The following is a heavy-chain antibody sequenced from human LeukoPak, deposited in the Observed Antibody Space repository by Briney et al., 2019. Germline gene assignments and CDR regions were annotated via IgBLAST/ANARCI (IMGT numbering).Heavy chain of an antibody. CDR1: GFTFNNYW. Sequence: GGSLRLSCAASGFTFNNYWMSWVRQAPGKGLEWVANIKQDGSEIYYVDSVKGGFTISRDNAKNSLYLQMNSLRAEDTAVYYCAGVDGVSGSYRLRYWGQGILVTVSS. D-gene: IGHD3-16*02. CDR3: AGVDGVSGSYRLRY. J-gene: IGHJ4*02. CDR2: IKQDGSEI. V-gene: IGHV3-7*03.